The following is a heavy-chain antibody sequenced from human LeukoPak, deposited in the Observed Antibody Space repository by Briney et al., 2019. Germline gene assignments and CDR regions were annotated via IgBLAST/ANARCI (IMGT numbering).Heavy chain of an antibody. J-gene: IGHJ5*02. CDR1: GYTFTGYY. D-gene: IGHD3-10*01. CDR2: INPNSGGT. Sequence: ASVKVSCKASGYTFTGYYMHWVRQAPGQGLEWMGWINPNSGGTNYAQKFQGRVTMTRDTSISTAYMELSRLRSDDTAVYYCARGIWFGEHRYNWFDPWGQGTLVTVSS. CDR3: ARGIWFGEHRYNWFDP. V-gene: IGHV1-2*02.